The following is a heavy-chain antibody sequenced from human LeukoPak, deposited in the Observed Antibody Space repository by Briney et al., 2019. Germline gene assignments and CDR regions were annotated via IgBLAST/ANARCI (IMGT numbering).Heavy chain of an antibody. D-gene: IGHD3-22*01. V-gene: IGHV3-21*01. CDR3: ARDVVFYYYDSSGYFGAFDI. J-gene: IGHJ3*02. Sequence: NPGGSLRLSCAASGFTFSSYSMTWVRQAPGKGLEWVSSITSSSSYIHYADSVKGRFTISRDNAKNSLYLQMNSLRAEDTAVYYCARDVVFYYYDSSGYFGAFDIWGQGTMVTVSS. CDR2: ITSSSSYI. CDR1: GFTFSSYS.